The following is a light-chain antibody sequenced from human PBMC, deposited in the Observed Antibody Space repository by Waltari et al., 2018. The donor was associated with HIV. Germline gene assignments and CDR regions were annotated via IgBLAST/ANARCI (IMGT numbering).Light chain of an antibody. Sequence: EIVLTQSPDTLSVSPGERATISCRASQSVRSASLAWYQQKPGQAPRLLIYGASSRAPGIPDRFSGSGAVTDFILTISRLEPEDCAVYYCQQYAASPLTFGGGTKVEIK. CDR2: GAS. V-gene: IGKV3-20*01. CDR1: QSVRSAS. J-gene: IGKJ4*01. CDR3: QQYAASPLT.